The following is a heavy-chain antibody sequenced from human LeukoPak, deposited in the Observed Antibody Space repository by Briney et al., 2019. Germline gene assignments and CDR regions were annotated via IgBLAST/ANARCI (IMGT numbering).Heavy chain of an antibody. CDR1: GFTFSNYG. CDR2: IWYDGTNK. Sequence: SGGSLRLSCAASGFTFSNYGMHWVRQARAKGLEWVAIIWYDGTNKYYAVSVKGRFTISRDNSKNTLYLQMDSLRAEDTAVYYCARDRGGNSYSDYWGQGTLVTVSS. CDR3: ARDRGGNSYSDY. V-gene: IGHV3-33*01. J-gene: IGHJ4*02. D-gene: IGHD4-23*01.